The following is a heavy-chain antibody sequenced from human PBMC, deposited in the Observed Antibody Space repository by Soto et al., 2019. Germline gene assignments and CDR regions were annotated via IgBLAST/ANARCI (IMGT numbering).Heavy chain of an antibody. CDR3: VKSDGSGSYGLYYYYGMDV. V-gene: IGHV3-64D*08. CDR2: ISSNGGST. Sequence: GGSLRLSCSASGFTFSSYAMHWVRQAPGKGLEYVSAISSNGGSTYYADSVKGRFTISRDNSKNTLYLQMSSLRAEDTAVYYCVKSDGSGSYGLYYYYGMDVWGQGTTVTVSS. J-gene: IGHJ6*02. CDR1: GFTFSSYA. D-gene: IGHD3-10*01.